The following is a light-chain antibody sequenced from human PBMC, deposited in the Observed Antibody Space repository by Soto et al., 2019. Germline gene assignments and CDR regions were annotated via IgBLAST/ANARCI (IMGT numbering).Light chain of an antibody. V-gene: IGKV3-20*01. Sequence: DIVLTQSPGTLSLSPGERATLSCRASQSVSSSYLAWYQQKPGQAPRLLIYGASSRATGIPDRFSGSGSGTDFTLTISVLEPDDFAVDYCQQYGSSTREYTFGQGTKLELK. CDR1: QSVSSSY. CDR3: QQYGSSTREYT. CDR2: GAS. J-gene: IGKJ2*01.